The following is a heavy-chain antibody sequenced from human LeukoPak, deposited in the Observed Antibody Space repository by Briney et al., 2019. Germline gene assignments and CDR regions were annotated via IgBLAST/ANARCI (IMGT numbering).Heavy chain of an antibody. Sequence: SETLSLTCTVSGGSISSSSYYWGWLRQPPGKGLEWIGSIYYSGSTYYNPSLKSRVTISVDTSKNQFSLKLSSVTAADTAVYYCARGYTVLLDYWGQGTLVTVSS. CDR1: GGSISSSSYY. CDR3: ARGYTVLLDY. D-gene: IGHD3-16*02. V-gene: IGHV4-39*07. J-gene: IGHJ4*02. CDR2: IYYSGST.